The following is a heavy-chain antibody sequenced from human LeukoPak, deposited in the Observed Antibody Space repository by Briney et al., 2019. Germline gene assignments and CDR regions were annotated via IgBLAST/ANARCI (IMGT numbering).Heavy chain of an antibody. J-gene: IGHJ4*02. Sequence: SETLSLTCTVSGGSISSYYWNWIRQPPGKGLEWIGYIYYSGTTNYNPSLKSRVSMSVDTSKNQFSLKLSSVTAADTAVYYCARATYYYDSSGYHGIYYFDYWGQGTLVTVSS. D-gene: IGHD3-22*01. V-gene: IGHV4-59*01. CDR3: ARATYYYDSSGYHGIYYFDY. CDR2: IYYSGTT. CDR1: GGSISSYY.